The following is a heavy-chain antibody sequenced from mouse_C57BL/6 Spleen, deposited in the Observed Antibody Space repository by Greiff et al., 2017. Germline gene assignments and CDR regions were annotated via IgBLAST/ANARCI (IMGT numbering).Heavy chain of an antibody. D-gene: IGHD2-5*01. CDR3: TTAYYSNQFAY. CDR1: GFNIKDDY. CDR2: IDPENGDT. J-gene: IGHJ3*01. Sequence: VHVKQSGAELVRPGASVKLSCTASGFNIKDDYMHWVKQRPEQGLEWIGWIDPENGDTEYASKFQGKATITADTSSNTAYLQLSSLTSEDTAVYYCTTAYYSNQFAYWGQGTLVTVSA. V-gene: IGHV14-4*01.